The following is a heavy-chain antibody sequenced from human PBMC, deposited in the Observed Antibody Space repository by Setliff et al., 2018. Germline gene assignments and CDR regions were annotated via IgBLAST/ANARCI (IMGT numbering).Heavy chain of an antibody. CDR3: ACLDWGEKFFNVDA. V-gene: IGHV3-7*01. D-gene: IGHD7-27*01. Sequence: GGSLRLSCAASGFTFSSFWMAWVRQSPGRGLEWVANINQDGSGKFYVDSVKGRFTISRDNAKNSLSLQMNNLRTEDTAVYFCACLDWGEKFFNVDAWGKGTAVTVSS. CDR1: GFTFSSFW. J-gene: IGHJ6*04. CDR2: INQDGSGK.